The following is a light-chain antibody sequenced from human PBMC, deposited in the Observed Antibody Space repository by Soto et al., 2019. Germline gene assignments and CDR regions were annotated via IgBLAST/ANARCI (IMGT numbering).Light chain of an antibody. Sequence: QSALTQPASVSGSPGQSITISCTGTSSDVGGYNYVSWYQQHPGKAPKLMIFEVSYRPSGVSNRFSSSKSGNTASLTISGLQAEDEADYYCSSYSSSSTKVFGGGTKLTVL. V-gene: IGLV2-14*01. CDR1: SSDVGGYNY. CDR3: SSYSSSSTKV. CDR2: EVS. J-gene: IGLJ3*02.